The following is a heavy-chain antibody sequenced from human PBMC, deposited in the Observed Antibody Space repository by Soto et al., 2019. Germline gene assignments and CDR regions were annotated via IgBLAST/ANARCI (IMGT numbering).Heavy chain of an antibody. V-gene: IGHV3-30*03. D-gene: IGHD3-22*01. CDR2: ISYDGSNE. Sequence: SGGSLRLTCAASGFTVNTYDMHWVRQAPGKGLEWGALISYDGSNEYYAHSVKGRFTISRDNSKNTLYLEMNSLRPDDTAVYYCARGREWIYYASSGSGHYYGMSKGSYGMDVWGKGTTVTVSS. CDR3: ARGREWIYYASSGSGHYYGMSKGSYGMDV. CDR1: GFTVNTYD. J-gene: IGHJ6*04.